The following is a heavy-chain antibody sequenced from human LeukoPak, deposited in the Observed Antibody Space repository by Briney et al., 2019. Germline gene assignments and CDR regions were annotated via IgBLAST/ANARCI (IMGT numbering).Heavy chain of an antibody. CDR3: AKAGERFSYYMDV. D-gene: IGHD1-1*01. J-gene: IGHJ6*03. CDR2: ISWDGGST. V-gene: IGHV3-43D*03. CDR1: RFTFSSYS. Sequence: GGSLRLSCAASRFTFSSYSMHWVRQAPGKGLEWVSLISWDGGSTYYADSVKGRFTISRDNSKNSLYLQMNSLRAEDTALYYCAKAGERFSYYMDVWGKGTTVTVSS.